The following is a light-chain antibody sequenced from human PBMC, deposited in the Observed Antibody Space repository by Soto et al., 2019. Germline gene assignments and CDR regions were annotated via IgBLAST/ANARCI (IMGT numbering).Light chain of an antibody. Sequence: QSALTQPASVSGSPGQSITISCTGTSSDVGGYKYVSWYQQHPGKAPKLMIYEVSYRPSGVSNRFSGSKSGNTASPTISGHPAEDEAYYYCRSLTNSRTVVFGGGTKLTVL. CDR2: EVS. J-gene: IGLJ2*01. V-gene: IGLV2-14*01. CDR3: RSLTNSRTVV. CDR1: SSDVGGYKY.